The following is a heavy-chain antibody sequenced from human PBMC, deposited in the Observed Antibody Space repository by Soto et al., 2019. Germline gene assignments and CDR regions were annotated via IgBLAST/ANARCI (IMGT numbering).Heavy chain of an antibody. J-gene: IGHJ4*02. CDR2: MNSFSGSG. CDR1: GYKFADYN. V-gene: IGHV1-8*01. Sequence: QVQLVQSGAEVKKHGASVKVSCRTSGYKFADYNMNWVRQPTGRGLEWLWYMNSFSGSGGSAPQVQDRLTLTKNTSISTAYLELTNLRHDDTAVYYCARGSAFQRTGNSDFCGQVTPVTVAS. CDR3: ARGSAFQRTGNSDF. D-gene: IGHD6-19*01.